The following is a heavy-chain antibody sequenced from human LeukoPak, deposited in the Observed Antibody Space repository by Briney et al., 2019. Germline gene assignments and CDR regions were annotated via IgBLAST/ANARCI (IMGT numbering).Heavy chain of an antibody. CDR2: IYYSGST. Sequence: SETLSLTCTVSGGSISSSSYYRGWIRQPPGKGLEWIGSIYYSGSTYYNPSLKSRVTISVDTSKNQFSLKLSSVTAADTAVYYCARGGYYDSSGYYTESLIFDYWGQGTLVTVSS. D-gene: IGHD3-22*01. V-gene: IGHV4-39*01. CDR1: GGSISSSSYY. J-gene: IGHJ4*02. CDR3: ARGGYYDSSGYYTESLIFDY.